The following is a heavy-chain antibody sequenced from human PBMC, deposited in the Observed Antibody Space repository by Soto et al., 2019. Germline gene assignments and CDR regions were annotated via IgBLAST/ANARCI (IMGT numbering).Heavy chain of an antibody. V-gene: IGHV4-4*07. CDR2: IYSRGNT. CDR1: GGYY. Sequence: QVQLQESGPGLVKPSETLSLTCTVSGGYYWSWIRQPAGKGLEWIGRIYSRGNTNYNPSLKSRVPMSVDTSKNQVSLKLRSVTAADTAVYYCASEGSSYIEHWGQGTLVTVSS. D-gene: IGHD6-13*01. J-gene: IGHJ4*02. CDR3: ASEGSSYIEH.